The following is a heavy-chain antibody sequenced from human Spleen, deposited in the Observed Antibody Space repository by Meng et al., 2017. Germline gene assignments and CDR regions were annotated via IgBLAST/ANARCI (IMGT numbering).Heavy chain of an antibody. J-gene: IGHJ5*02. Sequence: EVERVEVGGGLVRPGGSLRLSCAASGFSFDDYGMSWVRQAAGKGLEWVSGINWNGGSTGYADSVKGRFTISRDNAKNSLYLQMSSLRAEDTALYYCARDPRDGLLFSGFDPWGQGTLVTVSS. CDR1: GFSFDDYG. V-gene: IGHV3-20*04. CDR3: ARDPRDGLLFSGFDP. CDR2: INWNGGST. D-gene: IGHD5-24*01.